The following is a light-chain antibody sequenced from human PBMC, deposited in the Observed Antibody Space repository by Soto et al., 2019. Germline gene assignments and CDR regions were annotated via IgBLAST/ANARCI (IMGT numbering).Light chain of an antibody. Sequence: QSVLTQPPSASGTPGQRVTICCSGSSSNIGSNTVIWYQQLPGTAPKLLIYSNNQRPSGVPDRFSGSKSGTSASLAISGLQSEDEADYYCAAWDDSLNGYVFGTGTKLTVL. J-gene: IGLJ1*01. V-gene: IGLV1-44*01. CDR3: AAWDDSLNGYV. CDR2: SNN. CDR1: SSNIGSNT.